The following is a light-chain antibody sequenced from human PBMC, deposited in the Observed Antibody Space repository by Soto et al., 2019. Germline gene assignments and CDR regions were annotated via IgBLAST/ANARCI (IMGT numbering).Light chain of an antibody. CDR1: QGISSY. Sequence: AIRMTQSPSSLSASTGDRVTITCRASQGISSYLAWYQQKPGKAPKLLIYAASTLQSGVPSRFSGSGSGTEFTLTIISLQSEDSAVYYCQQYNDWPLTFGGGTKVDI. J-gene: IGKJ4*01. CDR2: AAS. V-gene: IGKV1-8*01. CDR3: QQYNDWPLT.